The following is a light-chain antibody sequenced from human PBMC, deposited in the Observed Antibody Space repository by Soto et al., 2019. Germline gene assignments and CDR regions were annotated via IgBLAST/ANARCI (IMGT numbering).Light chain of an antibody. CDR2: DAS. J-gene: IGKJ5*01. CDR3: QQLFDSPIT. Sequence: DIQMTQSPSTLPASVGDRVTITCRASQSISNWLAWYQQKIGKAPKLLIYDASTLESGVPSRFSATVSGTEFSLTITSLQPEDFATYYCQQLFDSPITFGQGTRLEI. V-gene: IGKV1-5*01. CDR1: QSISNW.